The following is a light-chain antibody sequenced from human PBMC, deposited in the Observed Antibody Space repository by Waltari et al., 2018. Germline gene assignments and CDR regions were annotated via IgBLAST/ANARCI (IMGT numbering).Light chain of an antibody. CDR2: YKSDSDK. J-gene: IGLJ3*02. V-gene: IGLV5-45*03. Sequence: QPVLTQPSSLPASPGASASLTCTLRSGINVGTYRIYWYQQKPGSPPQYLLRYKSDSDKQQGSGVPSRFSGSKDASANAGILLISGLQSEDEADYYCMIWHSSAWVFGGGTKLTVL. CDR3: MIWHSSAWV. CDR1: SGINVGTYR.